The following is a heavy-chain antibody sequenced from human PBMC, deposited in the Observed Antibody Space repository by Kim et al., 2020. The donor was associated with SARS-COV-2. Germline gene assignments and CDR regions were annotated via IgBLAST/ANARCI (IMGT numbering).Heavy chain of an antibody. J-gene: IGHJ4*02. D-gene: IGHD6-19*01. CDR2: ITGDGLT. V-gene: IGHV3-23*01. Sequence: GGSLRLSCAASGFTFSNYGMTWVRQTPGKGLEWVSSITGDGLTHYAESAKGRLTISSDNSKNMLHLQLNSLRAEDKAVYYCGDNSGAGSHYCYWGQGT. CDR1: GFTFSNYG. CDR3: GDNSGAGSHYCY.